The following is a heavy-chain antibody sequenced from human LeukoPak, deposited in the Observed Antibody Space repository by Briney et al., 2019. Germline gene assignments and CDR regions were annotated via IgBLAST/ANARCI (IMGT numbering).Heavy chain of an antibody. D-gene: IGHD3-3*01. CDR1: GFTFSSYW. Sequence: GGSLRLSCAASGFTFSSYWMNWARQAPGKGLEWVANIKQDGSEKFYVDSVKGRFTISRDNAKNSLYLQMNSLRAEDTAVYYCARALGITTLPNDWGQGTLVTVSS. CDR3: ARALGITTLPND. CDR2: IKQDGSEK. J-gene: IGHJ4*02. V-gene: IGHV3-7*01.